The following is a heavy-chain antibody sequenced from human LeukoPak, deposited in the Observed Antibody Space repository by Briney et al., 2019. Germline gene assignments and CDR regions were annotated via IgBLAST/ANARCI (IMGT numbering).Heavy chain of an antibody. Sequence: PGGSLRLSCAASGFTFNSYSMNWVRQAPGKGLEWVSYISSSGSSIYYADSVKGRFTISRDKAENSLNLQMNSLRAEDTAVYYCARGDNWNSYYYYYMDVWGKGTTVTVFS. CDR2: ISSSGSSI. J-gene: IGHJ6*03. D-gene: IGHD1-7*01. V-gene: IGHV3-48*01. CDR3: ARGDNWNSYYYYYMDV. CDR1: GFTFNSYS.